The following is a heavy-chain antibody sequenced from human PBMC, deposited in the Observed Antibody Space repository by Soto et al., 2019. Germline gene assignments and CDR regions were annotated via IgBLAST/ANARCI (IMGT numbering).Heavy chain of an antibody. V-gene: IGHV3-74*01. Sequence: EVQLVESGGGLVQPEGSLRLSCAASGFTFSNYWMHWVRQAPGKGLMWVSRISSDGSTTNYADSVKGRFTISRDNAKNTLYLQMNSLRVEDTALYYCARGVRGHYGKDVWGQGTTVTVSS. CDR3: ARGVRGHYGKDV. CDR2: ISSDGSTT. D-gene: IGHD3-10*01. J-gene: IGHJ6*02. CDR1: GFTFSNYW.